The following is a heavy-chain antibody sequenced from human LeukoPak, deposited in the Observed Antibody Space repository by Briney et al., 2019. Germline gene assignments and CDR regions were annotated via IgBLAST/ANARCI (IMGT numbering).Heavy chain of an antibody. CDR2: VYTGGST. V-gene: IGHV3-66*01. CDR3: AGCRWNYHYFEH. D-gene: IGHD1-7*01. CDR1: GFTVSSNY. Sequence: GGSLILSCAASGFTVSSNYMTWVRQAPGKGLECVSVVYTGGSTYYADSVEGRFTISRDNSKNTLYLHMNSLRPEDTAVYYCAGCRWNYHYFEHWGQGTLVTVSS. J-gene: IGHJ4*02.